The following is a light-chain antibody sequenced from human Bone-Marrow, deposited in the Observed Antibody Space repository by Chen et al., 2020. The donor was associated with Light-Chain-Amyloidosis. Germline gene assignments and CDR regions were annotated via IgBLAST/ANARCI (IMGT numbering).Light chain of an antibody. CDR2: EVT. CDR1: SSDVGGDNH. CDR3: SSYTITNTLV. V-gene: IGLV2-14*01. Sequence: QSALTQPASVSGSPGQSITISCTGTSSDVGGDNHVSWYQQHPDKAPKLMIYEVTNRPSWVPVRFSGSESDNTASLTISGLQTEDEADYFCSSYTITNTLVFGSGTRVTV. J-gene: IGLJ1*01.